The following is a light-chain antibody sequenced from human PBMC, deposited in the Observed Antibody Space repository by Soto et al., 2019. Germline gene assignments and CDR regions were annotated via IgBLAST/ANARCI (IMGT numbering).Light chain of an antibody. CDR1: SSNIGNSY. CDR3: GTWDSNLRGAYV. Sequence: QSVLTQPPSVSAARGQKVTICCAGSSSNIGNSYVCCYEQAPGAAPKLLIYDNDKRPSEIPDRFTGSKSGTSATLDITGLQTGDEADYFCGTWDSNLRGAYVFGTGTKVTVL. J-gene: IGLJ1*01. V-gene: IGLV1-51*01. CDR2: DND.